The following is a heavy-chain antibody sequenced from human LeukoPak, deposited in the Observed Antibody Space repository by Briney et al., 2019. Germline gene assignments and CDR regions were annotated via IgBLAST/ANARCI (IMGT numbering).Heavy chain of an antibody. CDR2: VSQRGIT. J-gene: IGHJ6*03. CDR1: SRSITYNY. V-gene: IGHV4-38-2*02. Sequence: SETLSLTCTVSSRSITYNYCGWIRQSPGKGLEWLGSVSQRGITYYNPSLQSRVTMSRDTSNNQLSLMLTSVTAADTAIYYCVSHETPYYYIDVWGKGTTVTISS. CDR3: VSHETPYYYIDV.